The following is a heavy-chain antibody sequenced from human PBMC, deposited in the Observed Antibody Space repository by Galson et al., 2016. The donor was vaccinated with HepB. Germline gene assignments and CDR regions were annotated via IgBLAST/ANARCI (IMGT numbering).Heavy chain of an antibody. Sequence: SETLSPTCAVSGGSISDDIWWTWVRQPPGKGLEWIGEIYHSGSTNYNPSLKSRVTISVDKSKNPFSLLSSVTAADTGVYYCATAMARCSSTSCYFDNWGQGTLVTVSS. CDR2: IYHSGST. V-gene: IGHV4-4*02. CDR1: GGSISDDIW. CDR3: ATAMARCSSTSCYFDN. D-gene: IGHD2-2*01. J-gene: IGHJ4*02.